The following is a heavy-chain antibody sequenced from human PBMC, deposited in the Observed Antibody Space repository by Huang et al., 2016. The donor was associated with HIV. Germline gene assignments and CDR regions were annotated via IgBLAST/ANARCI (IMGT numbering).Heavy chain of an antibody. D-gene: IGHD3-10*01. CDR1: GDSISSGSFY. CDR3: ARGSYVPYYYFYMDV. Sequence: QVQLQESGPGLVQPSQTLSLTCAVFGDSISSGSFYWGWIRQPAGTGLECLGHIHTGWTTNARPALKSRVTISVDTSKNQISLKLSSVTAADTAVYYCARGSYVPYYYFYMDVWGKGTTVTVSS. CDR2: IHTGWTT. V-gene: IGHV4-61*09. J-gene: IGHJ6*03.